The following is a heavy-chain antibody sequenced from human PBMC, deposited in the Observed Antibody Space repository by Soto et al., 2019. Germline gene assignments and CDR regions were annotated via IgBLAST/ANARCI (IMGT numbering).Heavy chain of an antibody. CDR3: VKDGVGGTTTFNWFDP. D-gene: IGHD3-3*01. V-gene: IGHV3-23*01. CDR2: ITASGGAT. J-gene: IGHJ5*02. Sequence: EVQLLESGGGLAQPGGSLRLSCAASGFTFSSYAMSWVRQAPGRGLQCVSTITASGGATYYADSVQGRFTISRDNSKNTLYLQMDSLTADDTAMYYCVKDGVGGTTTFNWFDPWGQGTLVTVSS. CDR1: GFTFSSYA.